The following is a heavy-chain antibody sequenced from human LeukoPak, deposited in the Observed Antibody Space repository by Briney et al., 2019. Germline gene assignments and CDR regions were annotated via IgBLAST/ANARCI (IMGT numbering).Heavy chain of an antibody. V-gene: IGHV3-23*01. Sequence: GGSLRLSCAASGFTFSSYAMSWVRQAPGKGLEGVSAISGSGGSTYYADFAKGRFTIPRDNSKNTLYLQMNSLRAEATAVYYCARELNYDFWSGYVDYWGQGTLVTVPT. D-gene: IGHD3-3*01. CDR1: GFTFSSYA. CDR3: ARELNYDFWSGYVDY. CDR2: ISGSGGST. J-gene: IGHJ4*02.